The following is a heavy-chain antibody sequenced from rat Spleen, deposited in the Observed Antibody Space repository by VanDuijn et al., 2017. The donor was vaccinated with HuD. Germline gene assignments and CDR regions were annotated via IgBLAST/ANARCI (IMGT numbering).Heavy chain of an antibody. Sequence: EVQLVESGGGLVQPGRSLKLSCAASGFTFSDYYMAWVRQAPTKGLEWVATISSDGGTTYYQDSVKGRFTISRDNAENTVYLQMNSLRSEDTATYYCATPLPHWGQGVMVKVSS. J-gene: IGHJ2*01. V-gene: IGHV5-20*01. CDR2: ISSDGGTT. D-gene: IGHD1-4*01. CDR1: GFTFSDYY. CDR3: ATPLPH.